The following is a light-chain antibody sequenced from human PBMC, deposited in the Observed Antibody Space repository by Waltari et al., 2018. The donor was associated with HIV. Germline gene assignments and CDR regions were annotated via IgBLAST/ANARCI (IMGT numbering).Light chain of an antibody. V-gene: IGLV2-14*01. CDR3: SSYTSSSTVI. Sequence: QSAVTQPASVSGSPGQSITISCTGSSSDIGGYNYVPWYQQHPGKAPQLMIYEVSHRPSGVSNRFSGSKSDNTASLTISGLQAEDEADYYCSSYTSSSTVIFGGGTKLTVL. J-gene: IGLJ2*01. CDR1: SSDIGGYNY. CDR2: EVS.